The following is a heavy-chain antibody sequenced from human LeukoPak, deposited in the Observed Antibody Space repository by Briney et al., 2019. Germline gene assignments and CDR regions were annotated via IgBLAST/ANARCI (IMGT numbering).Heavy chain of an antibody. V-gene: IGHV1-46*01. D-gene: IGHD3-10*01. Sequence: ASVKVSCKASAFPFSSYLMHWMRQAPGQGLEWMGIMDPSGGSTGYAQKFQGRVTMTRDTSTSTVYMELSSLRSDDTAIYYCARDLGLRGVTNWFDPWGQGTLVTVSS. J-gene: IGHJ5*02. CDR3: ARDLGLRGVTNWFDP. CDR2: MDPSGGST. CDR1: AFPFSSYL.